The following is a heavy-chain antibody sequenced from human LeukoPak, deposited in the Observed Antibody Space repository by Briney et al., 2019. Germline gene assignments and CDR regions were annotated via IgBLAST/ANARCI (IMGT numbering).Heavy chain of an antibody. V-gene: IGHV1-46*01. J-gene: IGHJ5*02. CDR1: GYTFTNYY. CDR3: ARELRSPRERNLIDP. CDR2: INPSGGST. D-gene: IGHD1-26*01. Sequence: ASVKVSCTASGYTFTNYYMHWVRQAPGKGLEGMGIINPSGGSTNYAQKFQGRVPLPRDTSTSTVYMKQRTLRLEDTPVYFCARELRSPRERNLIDPWGQGSPVSVSS.